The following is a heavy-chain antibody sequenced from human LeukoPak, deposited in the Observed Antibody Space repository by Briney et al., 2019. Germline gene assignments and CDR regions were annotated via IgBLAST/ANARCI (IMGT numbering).Heavy chain of an antibody. V-gene: IGHV1-69*06. CDR3: ARTTIGVVILDEEFNWFDP. CDR2: IIPIFGTA. D-gene: IGHD3-3*01. CDR1: GGTFSSYA. Sequence: GASVKVSCKASGGTFSSYAISWVRQAPGQGLEWMGGIIPIFGTANYAQKFQGRVTITADKSTSTAYMELSSLRSEDTAVYYCARTTIGVVILDEEFNWFDPWGQGTLVTVSS. J-gene: IGHJ5*02.